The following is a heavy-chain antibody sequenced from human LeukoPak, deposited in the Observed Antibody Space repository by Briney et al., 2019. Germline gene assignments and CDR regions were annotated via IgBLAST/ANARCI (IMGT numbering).Heavy chain of an antibody. J-gene: IGHJ4*02. CDR3: ATESMVAGPG. D-gene: IGHD6-19*01. CDR1: GYTFTSYG. Sequence: ASVKVSCKASGYTFTSYGISWVRQAPGQGLEWMGWISAYNGNTNYAQKLQGRVTMTTDTSTDTAYMELSSLRSEDTAVYYCATESMVAGPGWGQGTLVTVSS. V-gene: IGHV1-18*01. CDR2: ISAYNGNT.